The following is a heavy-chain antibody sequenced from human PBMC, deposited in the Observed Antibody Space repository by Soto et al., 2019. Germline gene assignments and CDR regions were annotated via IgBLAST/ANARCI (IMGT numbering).Heavy chain of an antibody. Sequence: PGWSLRLSCAASGFTFSTYAMSLVRQAPGKGLEWVSGISGSGGSTYYADSVKGRFTISRDNSKNTLYLQMNSLRAEDTAVYYCAKGAHTIAYYFEYWGEGTLVTVSS. CDR3: AKGAHTIAYYFEY. V-gene: IGHV3-23*01. D-gene: IGHD3-10*01. J-gene: IGHJ4*02. CDR1: GFTFSTYA. CDR2: ISGSGGST.